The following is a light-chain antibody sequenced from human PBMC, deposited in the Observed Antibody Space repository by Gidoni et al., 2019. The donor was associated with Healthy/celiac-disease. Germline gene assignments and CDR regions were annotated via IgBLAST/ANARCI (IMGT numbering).Light chain of an antibody. CDR1: QGISNY. CDR3: QKYNSARFT. V-gene: IGKV1-27*01. J-gene: IGKJ3*01. Sequence: DIQMTQSPSSLSASVGDRVTITCRASQGISNYLAWYQQKPGKVPKLLIYAASTLQSVVPSRFSGSVSWTDFTLTISSLQPEDVATYYCQKYNSARFTFGPGTKVDIK. CDR2: AAS.